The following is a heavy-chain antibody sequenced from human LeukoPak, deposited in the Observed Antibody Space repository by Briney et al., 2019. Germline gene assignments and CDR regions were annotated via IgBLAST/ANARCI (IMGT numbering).Heavy chain of an antibody. J-gene: IGHJ4*02. D-gene: IGHD6-6*01. CDR3: ARETEYSSSTDFDY. V-gene: IGHV3-30*04. CDR1: GFTFSSYA. CDR2: ISYDGSNK. Sequence: GGSLRLSCAASGFTFSSYAMHWVRQAPGKGLEWVAVISYDGSNKYSADSVKGRFTISRDNSKNTLYLQMNSLRAEDTAVYYCARETEYSSSTDFDYWGQGTLVTVSS.